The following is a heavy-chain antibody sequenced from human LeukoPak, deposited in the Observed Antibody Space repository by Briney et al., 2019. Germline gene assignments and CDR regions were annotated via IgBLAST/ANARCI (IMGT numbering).Heavy chain of an antibody. D-gene: IGHD3-3*01. CDR3: ARVVDPYDFWSGWPSRCYYYGMDV. J-gene: IGHJ6*02. Sequence: GASVKVSCKASGYTFTSYGISWVRQAPGQGLEWMGWISAYNGNTNYAQKLQGRVTMTTDTSTSTAYMELRSLRSDDTAVYYCARVVDPYDFWSGWPSRCYYYGMDVWGQGTTVTVSS. CDR1: GYTFTSYG. CDR2: ISAYNGNT. V-gene: IGHV1-18*01.